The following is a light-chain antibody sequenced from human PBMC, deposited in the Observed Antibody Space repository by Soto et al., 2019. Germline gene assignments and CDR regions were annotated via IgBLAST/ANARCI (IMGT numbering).Light chain of an antibody. V-gene: IGKV1-6*01. CDR3: LQDNSFPWT. CDR1: QGVRND. J-gene: IGKJ1*01. Sequence: AIQMTQSPSSLSASIGDRVTITCRASQGVRNDLSWYQQKPGKAPNLLIYAASSLQSGVPSRFSGSGSGTDFTLTISSLQPVDFASYYCLQDNSFPWTFGQGTKVEIK. CDR2: AAS.